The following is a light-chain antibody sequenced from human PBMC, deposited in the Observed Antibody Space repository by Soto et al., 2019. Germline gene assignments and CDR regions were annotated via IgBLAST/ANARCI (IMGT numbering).Light chain of an antibody. J-gene: IGKJ3*01. V-gene: IGKV1-6*01. CDR3: LQKYFYPFT. Sequence: IQMTQSPSSLSASVGDRVTITCRAGQYIGRYLNWYQQKPGKAPKLLIYAASNLQSGVPARFSGSGSGTDFTLTISSLQPEDFATYYCLQKYFYPFTFGPGTKVDI. CDR1: QYIGRY. CDR2: AAS.